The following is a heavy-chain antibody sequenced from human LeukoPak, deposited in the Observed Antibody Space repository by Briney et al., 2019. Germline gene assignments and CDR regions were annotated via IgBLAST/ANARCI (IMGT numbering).Heavy chain of an antibody. CDR2: IYHSGST. CDR1: GYSISSGYY. J-gene: IGHJ3*02. CDR3: AREGPGYYNDAFDI. V-gene: IGHV4-38-2*02. D-gene: IGHD3-10*01. Sequence: SETLSLTCTVSGYSISSGYYWGWIRQPPGKGLEWIGSIYHSGSTYYNPSLKSRVTISVDTSKNQFSLKLSSVTAADTAVYYCAREGPGYYNDAFDIWGQGTMVTVSS.